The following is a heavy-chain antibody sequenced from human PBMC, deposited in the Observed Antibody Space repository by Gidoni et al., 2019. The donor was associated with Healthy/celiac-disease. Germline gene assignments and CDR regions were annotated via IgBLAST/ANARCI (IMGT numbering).Heavy chain of an antibody. CDR2: ISSSSSTI. D-gene: IGHD2-8*02. CDR3: AREEDIVLVGPRCGMDV. Sequence: GGSLRLSCAASGFTFSSYSMNWVRQAPGKGLEWVSYISSSSSTIYYADSVKGRFTISRDNAKNSLYLQMNSLRAEDTAVYYFAREEDIVLVGPRCGMDVWGQGTTVTVSS. CDR1: GFTFSSYS. V-gene: IGHV3-48*01. J-gene: IGHJ6*02.